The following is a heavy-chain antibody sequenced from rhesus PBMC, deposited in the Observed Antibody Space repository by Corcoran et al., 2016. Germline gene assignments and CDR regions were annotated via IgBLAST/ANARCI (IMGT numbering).Heavy chain of an antibody. D-gene: IGHD1-20*01. V-gene: IGHV3S18*01. CDR2: FSYTCGKT. CDR3: ARAVRVGTTIDY. CDR1: GFSFSDYY. J-gene: IGHJ4*01. Sequence: EVQLVESGGGLAKPGGSLRLSCAASGFSFSDYYKYWVRQAHGEGLGWVSGFSYTCGKTYYAESVKGIFTISREKAKNTLDLQMDSLRAEDTAVYYCARAVRVGTTIDYWGQGVLVTVSS.